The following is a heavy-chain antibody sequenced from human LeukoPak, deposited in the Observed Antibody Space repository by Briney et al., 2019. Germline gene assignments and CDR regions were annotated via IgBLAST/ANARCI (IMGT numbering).Heavy chain of an antibody. V-gene: IGHV4-59*08. CDR1: GGSTSGYY. D-gene: IGHD2/OR15-2a*01. CDR2: IFHTGST. J-gene: IGHJ3*02. CDR3: ARHDANTLDAFDI. Sequence: PSETLSLTCTVSGGSTSGYYWSWIRQPPGQGLEWIAYIFHTGSTNRNPSLQSRVTISLDTSRNQFSLRLDSVTAADTAVYYCARHDANTLDAFDIWGQGTMVTVSA.